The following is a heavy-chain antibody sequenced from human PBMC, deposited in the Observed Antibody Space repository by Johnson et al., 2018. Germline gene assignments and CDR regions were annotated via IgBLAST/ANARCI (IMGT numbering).Heavy chain of an antibody. V-gene: IGHV3-74*01. J-gene: IGHJ3*01. CDR2: MSRDGSSP. CDR3: ARERGVVANALDV. CDR1: GFTFSSYW. D-gene: IGHD5-12*01. Sequence: VQLQESGGGLVQPGGSLRLSCVASGFTFSSYWMHWVRQAPGKGLVWVSHMSRDGSSPNYADSVKGRFTISRDNAKNSLYLQMNTLRAGETAVVYWARERGVVANALDVWGQGTMVTVSS.